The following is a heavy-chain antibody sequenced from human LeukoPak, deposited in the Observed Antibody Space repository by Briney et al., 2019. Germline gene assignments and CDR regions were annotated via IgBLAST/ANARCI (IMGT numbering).Heavy chain of an antibody. D-gene: IGHD3-22*01. V-gene: IGHV3-30*18. CDR1: GFTFSSYG. J-gene: IGHJ4*02. Sequence: GGSLRLSCAASGFTFSSYGMHWVRQAPGKGLEWVAVISYDGSNKYYADSVKGRFTISRDNSKNTLYLQMNSLRAEDTAVYYCAKDLYDSSGYYSRYWGQGTLVTVSS. CDR2: ISYDGSNK. CDR3: AKDLYDSSGYYSRY.